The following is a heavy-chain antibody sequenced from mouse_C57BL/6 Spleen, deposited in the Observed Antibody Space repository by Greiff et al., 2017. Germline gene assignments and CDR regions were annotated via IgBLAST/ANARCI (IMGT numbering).Heavy chain of an antibody. Sequence: VKLQESGPGLVAPSQSLSITCTVSGFSLTSYGVDWVRQSPGKGLEWLGVIWGVGSTNYNSALKSRLSISKDNSKSQVFLKMNSLQTDDTAMYYCASRDYDGQFAYWGQGTLVTVSA. V-gene: IGHV2-6*01. CDR3: ASRDYDGQFAY. CDR1: GFSLTSYG. CDR2: IWGVGST. J-gene: IGHJ3*01. D-gene: IGHD2-4*01.